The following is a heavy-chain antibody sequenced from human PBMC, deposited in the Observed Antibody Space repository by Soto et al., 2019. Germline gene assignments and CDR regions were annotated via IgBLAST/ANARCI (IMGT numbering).Heavy chain of an antibody. CDR3: ATRFYTSGVLFDY. CDR1: GGSISSGGYS. D-gene: IGHD3-16*01. CDR2: IYHSGST. J-gene: IGHJ4*02. Sequence: SETLSLTCAVSGGSISSGGYSWSWIRQPPGKGLEWIGYIYHSGSTYYNPSLKSRVTISVDRSKNQFSLKLSSVTAADTAVYYCATRFYTSGVLFDYWGQGAPVTVSS. V-gene: IGHV4-30-2*01.